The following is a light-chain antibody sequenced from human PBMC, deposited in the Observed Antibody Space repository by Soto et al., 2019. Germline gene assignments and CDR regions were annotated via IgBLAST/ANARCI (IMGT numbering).Light chain of an antibody. CDR1: QRISNF. CDR2: AAS. J-gene: IGKJ5*01. V-gene: IGKV1-9*01. CDR3: QQRDRSLST. Sequence: QVNSSISSLSAXVGDXVTIXXRASQRISNFLSWYQQKPGKAPKLLIYAASTLKSGVPSRFSGSGSGTDFTLTISRLHPEDFATYFCQQRDRSLSTFGVGTKL.